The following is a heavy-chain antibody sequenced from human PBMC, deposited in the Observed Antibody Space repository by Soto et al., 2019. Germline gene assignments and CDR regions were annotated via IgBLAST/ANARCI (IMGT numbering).Heavy chain of an antibody. CDR2: IIPIFGTA. J-gene: IGHJ6*02. CDR1: GGTFSSYA. CDR3: ASRSGGYCSSTSCRNYYYGMDV. Sequence: SVKVSCKASGGTFSSYAISWVRQAPGQGLEWMGGIIPIFGTANYAQKCQGRVTITADESTSTAYMELSSLRSEDTAVYYCASRSGGYCSSTSCRNYYYGMDVWGQGTTVTVSS. V-gene: IGHV1-69*13. D-gene: IGHD2-2*01.